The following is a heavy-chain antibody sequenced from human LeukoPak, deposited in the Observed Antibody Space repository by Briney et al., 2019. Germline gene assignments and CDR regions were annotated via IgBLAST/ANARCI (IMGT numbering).Heavy chain of an antibody. J-gene: IGHJ4*02. CDR1: GFTFSTYA. Sequence: GGSLRLSCAASGFTFSTYAMHWVRQAPGKGLEWVAVISYDGSNKYYADSVKGRFTISRDNSKNTLYLQMNSLRAEDTAVYYCARDPKGFGDFHFDYWGQGTLVTVSS. D-gene: IGHD3-10*01. CDR3: ARDPKGFGDFHFDY. CDR2: ISYDGSNK. V-gene: IGHV3-30-3*01.